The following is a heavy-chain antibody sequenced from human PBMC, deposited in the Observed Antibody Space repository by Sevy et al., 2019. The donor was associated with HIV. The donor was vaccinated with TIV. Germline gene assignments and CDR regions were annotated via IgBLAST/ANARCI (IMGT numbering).Heavy chain of an antibody. CDR3: AKALNPALESMIEVIFRTLKGFDV. Sequence: GGSLRLSCAASGFTFNTHAMNWVRQAPGKGLEWVSASSATGGGTYYTDSVKGRFTVSRDNSQNTLYLQMNSLRADDTGIYYCAKALNPALESMIEVIFRTLKGFDVWGQGTMVTVSS. CDR2: SSATGGGT. V-gene: IGHV3-23*01. D-gene: IGHD3-22*01. J-gene: IGHJ3*01. CDR1: GFTFNTHA.